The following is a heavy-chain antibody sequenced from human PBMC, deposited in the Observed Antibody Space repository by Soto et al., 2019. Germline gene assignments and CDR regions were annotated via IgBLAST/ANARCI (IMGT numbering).Heavy chain of an antibody. CDR2: IIPILGIA. D-gene: IGHD4-4*01. V-gene: IGHV1-69*02. CDR3: ASSLTTKNYYYYMDV. J-gene: IGHJ6*03. CDR1: GGTFSSYT. Sequence: GASVKVSCKASGGTFSSYTISWVQQAPGQGLEWMGRIIPILGIANYAQKFQGRVTITADKSTSTAYMELSSLRSEDTAVYYCASSLTTKNYYYYMDVWGKGTTVTVSS.